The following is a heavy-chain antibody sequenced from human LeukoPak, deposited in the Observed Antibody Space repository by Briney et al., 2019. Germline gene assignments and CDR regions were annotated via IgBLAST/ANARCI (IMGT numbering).Heavy chain of an antibody. D-gene: IGHD1-14*01. CDR3: ARGVRNLDY. V-gene: IGHV3-74*01. CDR2: INSDGSST. Sequence: TGGSLRLSCAASGFTFSSYWMHWVRQAPGKGLIWVSRINSDGSSTAHADSVKGRFTISRDNAKNTLYLQMNGQRAEDTAVLRCARGVRNLDYWGQGTLVTVSS. CDR1: GFTFSSYW. J-gene: IGHJ4*02.